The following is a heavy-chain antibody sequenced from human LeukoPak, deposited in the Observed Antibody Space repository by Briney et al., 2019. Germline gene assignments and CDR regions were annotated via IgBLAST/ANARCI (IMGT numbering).Heavy chain of an antibody. V-gene: IGHV1-8*01. D-gene: IGHD4-17*01. Sequence: ASVKVSCKAPGYTFTSYDINWVRQATGQGLEWMGWMNPNSGNTGYAQKFQGRVTMTRNTSISTAYMELSSLRSEDTAVYYCARGVVGDYHFDYWGQGTLVTVSS. CDR1: GYTFTSYD. CDR2: MNPNSGNT. CDR3: ARGVVGDYHFDY. J-gene: IGHJ4*02.